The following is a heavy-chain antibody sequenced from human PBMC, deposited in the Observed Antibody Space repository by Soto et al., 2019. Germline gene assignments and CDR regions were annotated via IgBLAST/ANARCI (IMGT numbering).Heavy chain of an antibody. Sequence: SETLSLTCTVSGGSISSGGYYWSWIRQHPGKGLEWIGYIYYSGSTYYNPSLKSRVTISVDMSKNQFSLKLSSVTAADTAVYYCARDLAAAGPRSYYYGMDVWGQGTTVTVSS. D-gene: IGHD6-13*01. J-gene: IGHJ6*02. CDR1: GGSISSGGYY. V-gene: IGHV4-31*03. CDR3: ARDLAAAGPRSYYYGMDV. CDR2: IYYSGST.